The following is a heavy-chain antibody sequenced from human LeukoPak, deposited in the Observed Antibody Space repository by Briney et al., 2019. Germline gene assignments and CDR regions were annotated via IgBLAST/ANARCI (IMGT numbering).Heavy chain of an antibody. Sequence: GESLKISCWDSGSSFTSYWIGWVRQMPGKGLEWMGIIYPGDSDTRYSPSFQGQVTISADKSISTAYLQWSSLKASDTPMYYCAKQILPPRGGYYFDPGGREPRVPVPS. CDR3: AKQILPPRGGYYFDP. D-gene: IGHD2/OR15-2a*01. CDR2: IYPGDSDT. CDR1: GSSFTSYW. J-gene: IGHJ5*02. V-gene: IGHV5-51*01.